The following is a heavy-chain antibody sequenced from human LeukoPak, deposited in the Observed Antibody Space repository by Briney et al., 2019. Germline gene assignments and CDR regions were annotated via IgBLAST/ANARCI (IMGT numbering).Heavy chain of an antibody. Sequence: AETLSLTCTVSGASISTYYWTWVRQPPGKGLEWIGSMYTSVATKYNPSLKSRGTISVDTSKNRSSLNLISVTAADTAVYYCARHLAPYRPFHDWGQGSLVTVSS. V-gene: IGHV4-4*09. J-gene: IGHJ4*02. D-gene: IGHD1-14*01. CDR1: GASISTYY. CDR2: MYTSVAT. CDR3: ARHLAPYRPFHD.